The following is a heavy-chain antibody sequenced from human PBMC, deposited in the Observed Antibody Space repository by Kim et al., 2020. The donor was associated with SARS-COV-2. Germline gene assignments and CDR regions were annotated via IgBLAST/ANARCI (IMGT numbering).Heavy chain of an antibody. Sequence: GGSLRLSCAASGFIVSRTYMSWVRQAPGKGLEWVSLISSVDIPYYADFVKGRFTISRDSSKNMLYLQMNSLRDDDTAVYYCARAFCSSSYCHYYGMDVWGQGSPVTVSS. J-gene: IGHJ6*02. CDR3: ARAFCSSSYCHYYGMDV. CDR1: GFIVSRTY. V-gene: IGHV3-53*01. CDR2: ISSVDIP. D-gene: IGHD2-2*01.